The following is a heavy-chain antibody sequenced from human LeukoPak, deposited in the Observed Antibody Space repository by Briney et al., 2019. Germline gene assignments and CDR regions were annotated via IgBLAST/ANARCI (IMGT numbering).Heavy chain of an antibody. CDR1: GFTFSSYW. Sequence: PWGSLRLSCAASGFTFSSYWISWVRQAPGKGLEWVANIKQDGSEEVYVDSVKGRFTISRDNAKNSLFLQMNTLRAEDTAVYYCARDPYSSTWSYGMDVWGQGTTVTVSS. V-gene: IGHV3-7*05. CDR2: IKQDGSEE. CDR3: ARDPYSSTWSYGMDV. J-gene: IGHJ6*02. D-gene: IGHD6-6*01.